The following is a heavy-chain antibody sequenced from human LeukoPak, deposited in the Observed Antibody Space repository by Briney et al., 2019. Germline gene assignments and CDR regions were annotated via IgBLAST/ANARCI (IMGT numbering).Heavy chain of an antibody. CDR1: GFTFSSYG. J-gene: IGHJ5*02. D-gene: IGHD2-2*01. CDR3: ARAFRYCSSTSCYLDP. Sequence: GGSLILSCAASGFTFSSYGMHWVRQAPGKGLEWVALISYDGSNKYYADSVKGRFTISRDNAKNSLYLQMNSLRAEDTAVYYCARAFRYCSSTSCYLDPWGQGTLVTVSS. CDR2: ISYDGSNK. V-gene: IGHV3-30*03.